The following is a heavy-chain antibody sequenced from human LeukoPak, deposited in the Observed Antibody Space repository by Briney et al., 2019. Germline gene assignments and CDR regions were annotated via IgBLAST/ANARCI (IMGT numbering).Heavy chain of an antibody. V-gene: IGHV1-18*01. Sequence: ASVKVSCRASGYTFTSYGISWVRQAPGQGLEWMGWISAYNGNTNYAQKLQGRVTMTTDTPTSTAYMELRSLRSDDTAVYYCARDRRIAVAGTIMSYWGQGTLVTVSS. CDR3: ARDRRIAVAGTIMSY. J-gene: IGHJ4*02. CDR2: ISAYNGNT. CDR1: GYTFTSYG. D-gene: IGHD6-19*01.